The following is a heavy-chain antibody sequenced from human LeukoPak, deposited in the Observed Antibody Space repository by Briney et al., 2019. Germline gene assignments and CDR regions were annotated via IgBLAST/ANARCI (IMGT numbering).Heavy chain of an antibody. V-gene: IGHV1-18*01. Sequence: ASMKVSCKASGYTFTSYGISWVRQAPGQGLEWMGWISAYNGNTNYAQKLQGRVTMTTDTSTSTAYMELRSLRSDDTAVYYCARDDYGDYPYYFDYWGQGTLVTVSS. CDR2: ISAYNGNT. CDR3: ARDDYGDYPYYFDY. J-gene: IGHJ4*02. D-gene: IGHD4-17*01. CDR1: GYTFTSYG.